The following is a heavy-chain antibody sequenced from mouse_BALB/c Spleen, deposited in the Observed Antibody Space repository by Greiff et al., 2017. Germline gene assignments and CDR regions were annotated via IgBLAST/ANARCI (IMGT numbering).Heavy chain of an antibody. CDR3: ARGITTATAWFAY. CDR2: ISDGGSYT. CDR1: GFTFSDYY. V-gene: IGHV5-4*02. Sequence: EVMLVESGGGLVKPGGSLKLSCAASGFTFSDYYMYWVRQTPEKRLEWVATISDGGSYTYYPDSVKGRFTISRDNAKNNLYLQMSSLKSEDTAMYYCARGITTATAWFAYWGQGTLVTVSA. J-gene: IGHJ3*01. D-gene: IGHD1-2*01.